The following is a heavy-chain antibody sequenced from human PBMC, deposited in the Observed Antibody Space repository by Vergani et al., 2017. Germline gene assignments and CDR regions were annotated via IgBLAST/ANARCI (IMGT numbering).Heavy chain of an antibody. V-gene: IGHV4-59*01. CDR1: GGSISSYY. CDR2: IYYSGST. J-gene: IGHJ4*02. D-gene: IGHD5-18*01. CDR3: ARQTYSYGYDY. Sequence: QVQLQESGPGLVKPSETLSLTCTVSGGSISSYYWSWIRQPPGKGLEWIGYIYYSGSTNYNPSLKSRVTISVDTSKNQFSLKLRSVTAADTAVYYCARQTYSYGYDYWGQGTLVTVSS.